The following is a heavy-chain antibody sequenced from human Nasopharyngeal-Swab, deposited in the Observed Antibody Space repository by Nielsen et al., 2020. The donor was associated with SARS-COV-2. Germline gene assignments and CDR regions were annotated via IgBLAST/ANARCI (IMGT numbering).Heavy chain of an antibody. CDR2: ISSSSSYI. J-gene: IGHJ4*02. Sequence: GESLKISCAASGFTFSSYSMNWVRQAPGKGPEWVSSISSSSSYIYYADSVKGRFTISRDNAKNSLYLQMNSLRAEDTAVYYCARVSFDSSGYYSTGPQKYWGQGTLVTVSS. CDR3: ARVSFDSSGYYSTGPQKY. D-gene: IGHD3-22*01. CDR1: GFTFSSYS. V-gene: IGHV3-21*01.